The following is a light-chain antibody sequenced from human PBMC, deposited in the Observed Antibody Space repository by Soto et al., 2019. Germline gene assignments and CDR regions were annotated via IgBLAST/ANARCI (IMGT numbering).Light chain of an antibody. CDR1: QSVGSY. V-gene: IGKV3-11*01. J-gene: IGKJ5*01. CDR3: QQRSNWPSIT. CDR2: DAS. Sequence: EVVLPQSTAPLSLSPGERSTLSCMASQSVGSYLAWYQQKPGQAPRLLIYDASNRATGIPARFSGSGSGTDFTLTINSLEPEDFAVYYCQQRSNWPSITFGQGTRLEI.